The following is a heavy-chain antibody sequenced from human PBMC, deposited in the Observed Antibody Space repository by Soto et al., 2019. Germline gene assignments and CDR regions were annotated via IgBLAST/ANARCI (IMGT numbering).Heavy chain of an antibody. D-gene: IGHD3-3*02. CDR3: ASSKGPLDH. J-gene: IGHJ4*02. CDR1: GFTFSSYG. CDR2: IWYNGSNK. V-gene: IGHV3-33*01. Sequence: GGSLRLSCAPSGFTFSSYGMHWARQAPGKGLEWVADIWYNGSNKVYADSVKGRFTISRDNAKNSLYLQMSSLRADDTSVYYCASSKGPLDHWGQGTLVTVSS.